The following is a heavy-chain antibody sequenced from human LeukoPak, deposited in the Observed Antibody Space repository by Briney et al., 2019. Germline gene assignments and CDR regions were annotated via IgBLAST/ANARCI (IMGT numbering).Heavy chain of an antibody. CDR2: IHYTGST. D-gene: IGHD3-10*01. CDR3: ARSHFYGSGVDS. Sequence: PSETLSLTCTVSGDSISSSSYYWVWLRQPPGKGLEWIATIHYTGSTYYNPSLKSRVTISVDTSKNQFSLKLSSVTAADTAVYFCARSHFYGSGVDSWGQGTLVTVSS. J-gene: IGHJ5*01. V-gene: IGHV4-39*01. CDR1: GDSISSSSYY.